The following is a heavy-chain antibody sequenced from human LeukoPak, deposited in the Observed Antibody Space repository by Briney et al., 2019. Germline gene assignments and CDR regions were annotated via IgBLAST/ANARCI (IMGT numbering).Heavy chain of an antibody. D-gene: IGHD5-18*01. CDR1: GFTVSSNY. CDR2: IYSGGSP. V-gene: IGHV3-66*02. CDR3: AGGGRGYNEGYYYYHMDV. J-gene: IGHJ6*03. Sequence: GGSLRLSCAASGFTVSSNYMSWVRQAPGKGLEWVSVIYSGGSPYYADSVQGRFTISRNNSKNTLYLQMNSLRAEDTAVYYCAGGGRGYNEGYYYYHMDVWGKGTTVTVSS.